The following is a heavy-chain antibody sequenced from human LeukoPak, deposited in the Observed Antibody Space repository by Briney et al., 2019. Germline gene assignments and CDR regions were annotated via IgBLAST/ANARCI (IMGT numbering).Heavy chain of an antibody. CDR1: GYTFTSYG. CDR3: ARDSKVRGEYPLGY. V-gene: IGHV1-18*04. CDR2: ISAYNDNT. D-gene: IGHD3-10*01. Sequence: ASVKVSCKASGYTFTSYGISWVRQAPGQGLEWMGWISAYNDNTNYAQKLQGRVTMTTDTSTSTAYMELRSLRSDDTAVYYCARDSKVRGEYPLGYWGQGTLVTVSS. J-gene: IGHJ4*02.